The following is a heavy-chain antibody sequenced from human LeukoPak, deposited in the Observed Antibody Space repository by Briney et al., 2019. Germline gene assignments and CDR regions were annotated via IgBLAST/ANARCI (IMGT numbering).Heavy chain of an antibody. J-gene: IGHJ4*02. V-gene: IGHV3-7*05. CDR3: ESNTDYRFDY. CDR1: GFXFSRNW. CDR2: IKQDGTET. Sequence: GGSLRLSCTASGFXFSRNWMSWVRQAPGKGLEWVANIKQDGTETHYADSVKGRFTISRDNTKSSLYLQMSSLRAEDTAVFYCESNTDYRFDYWGQGTLVTVSS. D-gene: IGHD4-11*01.